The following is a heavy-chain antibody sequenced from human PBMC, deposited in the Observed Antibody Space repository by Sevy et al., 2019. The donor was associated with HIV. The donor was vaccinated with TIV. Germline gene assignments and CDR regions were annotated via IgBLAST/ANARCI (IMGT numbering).Heavy chain of an antibody. D-gene: IGHD1-1*01. CDR1: GFTFSNYA. CDR2: IRSKTYGGTT. CDR3: TAGLYKFDY. J-gene: IGHJ4*02. V-gene: IGHV3-49*03. Sequence: GGSLRLSCTTSGFTFSNYAMNWFRQAPEKGLEWVGFIRSKTYGGTTEYAASVKGRFTMSRDDSKSIAYLQMNSLKTEDAAVYYCTAGLYKFDYWGQGALVTVSS.